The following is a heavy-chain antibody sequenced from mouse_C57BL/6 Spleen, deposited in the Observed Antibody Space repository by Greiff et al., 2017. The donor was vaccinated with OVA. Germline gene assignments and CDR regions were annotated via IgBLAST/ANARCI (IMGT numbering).Heavy chain of an antibody. CDR2: INPSTGGT. V-gene: IGHV1-42*01. D-gene: IGHD1-1*01. Sequence: EVQLQQPGPELVKPGASVKISCKASGYSFTGYYMNWVKQSPEKSLEWIGEINPSTGGTTYNQKFKAKATLTVDKSSSTAYMQLKSLTSEDSAVYYCAIYGSSYVAYWGQGTLVTVSA. CDR1: GYSFTGYY. CDR3: AIYGSSYVAY. J-gene: IGHJ3*01.